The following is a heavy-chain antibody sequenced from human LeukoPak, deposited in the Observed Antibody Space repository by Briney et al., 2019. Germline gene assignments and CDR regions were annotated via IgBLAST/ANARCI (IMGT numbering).Heavy chain of an antibody. V-gene: IGHV1-18*01. CDR2: ISAYNGNT. CDR3: ARDSPHIVVVTAISDFDY. CDR1: GYTFTSYG. D-gene: IGHD2-21*02. J-gene: IGHJ4*02. Sequence: ASVKVSCKASGYTFTSYGISWVRQAPGQGLEWMGWISAYNGNTNYAQKLQGRVTMTTDTSTSTAYMELGSLRSDDTAVYYCARDSPHIVVVTAISDFDYWGQGTLVTVSS.